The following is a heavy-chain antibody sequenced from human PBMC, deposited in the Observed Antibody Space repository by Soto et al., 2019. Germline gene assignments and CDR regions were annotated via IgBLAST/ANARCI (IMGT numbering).Heavy chain of an antibody. J-gene: IGHJ6*02. V-gene: IGHV3-48*03. CDR2: ISSSGSTI. CDR3: NGGGRVRYFDWLSDVDV. D-gene: IGHD3-9*01. CDR1: GFTFSSYE. Sequence: LRLSCAASGFTFSSYEMNWVRQAPGKGLEWVSYISSSGSTIYYADSVKGRFTISRDNAKNSLYLQMNSLRAEDTAVYYCNGGGRVRYFDWLSDVDVWGQGTTVTVSS.